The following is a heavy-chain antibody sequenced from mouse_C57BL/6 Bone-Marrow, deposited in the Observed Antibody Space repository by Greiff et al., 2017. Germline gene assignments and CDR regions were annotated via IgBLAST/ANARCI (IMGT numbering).Heavy chain of an antibody. Sequence: QVQLQQPGAELVMPGASVKLSCKASGYTFTSYWMHWVKQRPGQGLEWIGEIDPSDSYTNYNQKFKGKSTLTVDKSSSTAYMELSSLTSADSAVSDCARGVYFDYWGQGTTLTVSS. CDR2: IDPSDSYT. J-gene: IGHJ2*01. CDR3: ARGVYFDY. V-gene: IGHV1-69*01. CDR1: GYTFTSYW.